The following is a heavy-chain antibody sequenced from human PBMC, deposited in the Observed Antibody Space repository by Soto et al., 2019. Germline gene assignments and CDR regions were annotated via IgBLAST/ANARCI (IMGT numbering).Heavy chain of an antibody. D-gene: IGHD1-1*01. V-gene: IGHV1-69*12. J-gene: IGHJ6*02. CDR3: ARDNDRPQLGGNYYYILDV. CDR1: GGTFRNSA. CDR2: IMPIFRTP. Sequence: QVQLEQSGAEVKKPGSSVKVSCKASGGTFRNSAFSWVRQAPGQGLEWMGGIMPIFRTPDYAQKFQGRVTITAHDSTSTTYMELSGVRSDDTAVYYCARDNDRPQLGGNYYYILDVWGHGTAVTVSS.